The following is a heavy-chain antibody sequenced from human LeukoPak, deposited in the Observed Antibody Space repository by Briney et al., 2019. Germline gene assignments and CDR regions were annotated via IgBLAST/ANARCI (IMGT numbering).Heavy chain of an antibody. D-gene: IGHD2-15*01. CDR1: GGSISSSNW. CDR3: ARSTYCSGGSCSHNWFDP. V-gene: IGHV4-4*02. J-gene: IGHJ5*02. Sequence: PSGTLSLTCAVSGGSISSSNWWSWVRQPPGKGLEWIGEIYHSGSTNYNPSLKSRVTISVDKSKNQFSLKLSSVTAADTAVYYCARSTYCSGGSCSHNWFDPWGQGTLVTVSP. CDR2: IYHSGST.